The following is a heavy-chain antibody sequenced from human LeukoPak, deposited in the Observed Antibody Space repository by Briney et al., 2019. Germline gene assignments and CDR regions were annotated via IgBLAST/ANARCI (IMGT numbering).Heavy chain of an antibody. J-gene: IGHJ1*01. CDR2: IYYSGCT. V-gene: IGHV4-39*01. Sequence: SETMSLTCTVSGGSISSSSYYWGWIRQPPGKGLEWIGSIYYSGCTYYIPSLKSRVTISVDTSNNQYSLKLSSVTAADTAVYYCARHQDSCSGSSCYSEYFQHWGQGTLVTVSS. CDR1: GGSISSSSYY. D-gene: IGHD2-15*01. CDR3: ARHQDSCSGSSCYSEYFQH.